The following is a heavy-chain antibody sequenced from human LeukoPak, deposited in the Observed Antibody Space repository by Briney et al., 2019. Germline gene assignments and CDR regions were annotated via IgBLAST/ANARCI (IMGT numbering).Heavy chain of an antibody. J-gene: IGHJ4*02. Sequence: ASVKVSCKTSGYTFSNFGINWVRQAPGQGLEWMGWISGNNDNPNYGQKFQGRFTVTTDSPTSTAYMELRNLRFDDTAVYYCARDGTSTDDYLGQGTLVTVSS. CDR1: GYTFSNFG. CDR3: ARDGTSTDDY. V-gene: IGHV1-18*01. D-gene: IGHD2-2*01. CDR2: ISGNNDNP.